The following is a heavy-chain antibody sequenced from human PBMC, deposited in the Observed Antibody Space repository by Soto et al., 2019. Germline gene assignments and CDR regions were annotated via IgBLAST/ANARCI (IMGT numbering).Heavy chain of an antibody. D-gene: IGHD2-2*01. CDR3: ARDGSGAAANPYFDY. CDR2: ISTSSTYR. V-gene: IGHV3-21*04. J-gene: IGHJ4*02. CDR1: GFTFSSYT. Sequence: GGSLRLSCAASGFTFSSYTMHWVRQAPGKGLEWVSSISTSSTYRYIADSVTGRFTISRDNAQNSLYLQMASLRAEDTAVYYCARDGSGAAANPYFDYWGRGTLVTVS.